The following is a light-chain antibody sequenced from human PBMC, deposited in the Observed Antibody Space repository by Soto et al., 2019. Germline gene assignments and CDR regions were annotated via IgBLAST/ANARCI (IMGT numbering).Light chain of an antibody. V-gene: IGLV2-11*01. CDR1: SSDVGGYNY. J-gene: IGLJ1*01. CDR2: DVS. Sequence: QSVLTQPRSVSVSPGQSVTISCTGTSSDVGGYNYVSWYQQYPGKAPKLMIYDVSGRPSGVPDRFSGSKSGNTASLTISGLQAEDEADYYCCSYAGSFIFVFGTGTKVTVL. CDR3: CSYAGSFIFV.